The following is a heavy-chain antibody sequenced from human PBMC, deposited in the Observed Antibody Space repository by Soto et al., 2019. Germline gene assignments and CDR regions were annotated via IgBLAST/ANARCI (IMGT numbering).Heavy chain of an antibody. J-gene: IGHJ5*02. CDR2: IYYSGST. CDR3: ARSTYYYDSSGSTGEFDP. Sequence: ASETLSLTCTVSGGSISSYYWSWIRQPPGKGLEWIGYIYYSGSTNYNPSLKSRVTISVDTSKNQFSLKLSSVTAADTAVYYCARSTYYYDSSGSTGEFDPWGQGTLVTVSS. D-gene: IGHD3-22*01. V-gene: IGHV4-59*01. CDR1: GGSISSYY.